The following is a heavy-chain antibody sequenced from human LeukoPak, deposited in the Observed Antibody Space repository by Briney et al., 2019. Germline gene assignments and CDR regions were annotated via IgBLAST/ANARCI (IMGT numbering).Heavy chain of an antibody. CDR3: ARGAWASRLAS. V-gene: IGHV4-34*01. J-gene: IGHJ4*02. Sequence: PSGTLSLTCAVYGESLNSYYRSWIRQPPGKGLEWVGEIYESGSTAYNPSLKSRVTISMVTSKQQFSLSLSSVTAGDTAVYSCARGAWASRLASWGLGTPVIVSS. CDR2: IYESGST. D-gene: IGHD1-26*01. CDR1: GESLNSYY.